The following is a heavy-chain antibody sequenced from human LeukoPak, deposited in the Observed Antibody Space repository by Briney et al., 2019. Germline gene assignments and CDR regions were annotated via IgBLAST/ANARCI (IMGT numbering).Heavy chain of an antibody. CDR2: IIPIFGTA. D-gene: IGHD5-12*01. CDR3: ATSRGYSGYDYYYYYGMDV. Sequence: ASVKVSCKASGGTFSSSSISWVRQAPGQGLEWMGGIIPIFGTANYAQKFQGRVTITADESTRTAYMKLSSLRSEDTAVYYCATSRGYSGYDYYYYYGMDVWGQGTTVTVSS. V-gene: IGHV1-69*13. CDR1: GGTFSSSS. J-gene: IGHJ6*02.